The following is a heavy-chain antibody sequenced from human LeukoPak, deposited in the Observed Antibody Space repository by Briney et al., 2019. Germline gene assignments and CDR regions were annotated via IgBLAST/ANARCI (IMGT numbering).Heavy chain of an antibody. V-gene: IGHV3-33*01. CDR1: GFTFSSYG. D-gene: IGHD3-3*01. CDR3: AREVRFLAGYYFDY. J-gene: IGHJ4*02. CDR2: IWYDGSNK. Sequence: GRSLRLSCAASGFTFSSYGMHWVRQAPGKGLEWVAVIWYDGSNKYYADSVKGRFTISRDNSKNTLYLQMNSLRAEDTAVYYCAREVRFLAGYYFDYWGQGTLVTVSS.